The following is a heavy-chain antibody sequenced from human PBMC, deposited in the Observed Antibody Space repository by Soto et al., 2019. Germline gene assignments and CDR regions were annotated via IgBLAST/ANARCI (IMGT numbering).Heavy chain of an antibody. D-gene: IGHD6-19*01. CDR3: ARWESSDWYLGI. Sequence: EVPLVESAGGLVEPGGSLRLSCAGSGFTFSGFWMTWVRQPPGKGLEWVVSVNQDGTQKFYVDYSKCRFTISRDNAKNSLFLQMISLRAADTAVYYCARWESSDWYLGIWGQGTLVTVSS. V-gene: IGHV3-7*03. CDR1: GFTFSGFW. CDR2: VNQDGTQK. J-gene: IGHJ4*02.